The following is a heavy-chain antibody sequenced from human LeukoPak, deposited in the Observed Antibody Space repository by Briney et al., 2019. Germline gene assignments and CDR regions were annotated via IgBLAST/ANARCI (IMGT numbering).Heavy chain of an antibody. D-gene: IGHD3-22*01. CDR3: ANQDYYDSSGYYHHAIDY. V-gene: IGHV3-23*01. Sequence: PGGSLRLSCAASGFTFSSYAMSWVRPAPGKGLEWVSAISGSGGSTYYADSVKGRFTISRDNSKNTLYLQMNSLRAEDTAVYYCANQDYYDSSGYYHHAIDYWGQGTLVTVSS. J-gene: IGHJ4*02. CDR1: GFTFSSYA. CDR2: ISGSGGST.